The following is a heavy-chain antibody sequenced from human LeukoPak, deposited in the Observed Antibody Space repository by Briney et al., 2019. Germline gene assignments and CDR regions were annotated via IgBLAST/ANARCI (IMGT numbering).Heavy chain of an antibody. CDR3: AKPLLGFVRTFDY. CDR2: IRGSGGST. Sequence: PGGSLRLSCAASGFTFSSYAMSWVRQAPGKGLEGVSAIRGSGGSTYYADSVKGRFTISRDNSKNTLYLQMNSLRAEDTAVYYCAKPLLGFVRTFDYWGQGTLVTVSS. V-gene: IGHV3-23*01. CDR1: GFTFSSYA. D-gene: IGHD3-10*01. J-gene: IGHJ4*02.